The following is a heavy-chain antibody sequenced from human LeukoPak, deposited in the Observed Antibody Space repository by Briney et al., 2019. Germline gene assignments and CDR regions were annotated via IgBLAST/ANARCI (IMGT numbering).Heavy chain of an antibody. CDR2: ISYDGSNK. CDR1: GFTFSTYA. J-gene: IGHJ4*02. V-gene: IGHV3-30*04. Sequence: GGSLRLSCAASGFTFSTYAMHWVRQAPGKGLEWVAVISYDGSNKSYADSVKGRFTTSRDNSKNTLYLQMNSLRAEDTAVYYCASEGDYWGQGTLVTVSS. CDR3: ASEGDY.